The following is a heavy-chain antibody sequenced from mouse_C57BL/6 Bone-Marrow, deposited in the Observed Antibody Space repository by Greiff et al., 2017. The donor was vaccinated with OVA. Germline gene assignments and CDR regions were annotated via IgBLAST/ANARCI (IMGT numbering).Heavy chain of an antibody. CDR3: ARNYGSEGYAMDY. CDR1: GYSFTGYY. J-gene: IGHJ4*01. CDR2: INPSTGGT. D-gene: IGHD1-1*01. Sequence: DVQLQESGPELVKPGASVKISCKASGYSFTGYYMNWVKQSPEKSLEWIGEINPSTGGTTYNQKFKAKATLTVDKSSSTAYMQLKSLTSEDSAVYYCARNYGSEGYAMDYWGQGTSVTVSS. V-gene: IGHV1-42*01.